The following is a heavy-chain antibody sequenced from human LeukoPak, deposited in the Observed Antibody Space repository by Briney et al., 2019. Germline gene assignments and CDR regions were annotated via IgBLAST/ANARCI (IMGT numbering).Heavy chain of an antibody. CDR3: ARAQYGSLIDY. CDR2: ISSSGSTI. CDR1: GFTFSSYE. Sequence: GGSLRLSCAASGFTFSSYEMNWVRQAPGKGLEWVSYISSSGSTIYYADSVKGQFTISRDNAKNSLYLQMNSLRAEDTAVYYCARAQYGSLIDYWGQGTLVTVSS. D-gene: IGHD3-10*01. V-gene: IGHV3-48*03. J-gene: IGHJ4*02.